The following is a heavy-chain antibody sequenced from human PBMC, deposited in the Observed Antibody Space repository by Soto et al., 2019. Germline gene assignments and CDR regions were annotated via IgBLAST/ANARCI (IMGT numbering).Heavy chain of an antibody. Sequence: QVQLVESGGGVVQPGRSLRLSCAASGFTFSNYAMHWVRQAPGKGLEWVAVISYDGSNKKYADSVKGRFTISRDNSKSTWYLQMDSLRADDTAVYYCARDRAKDLRFLEWLVARFDYWGQGTLVSVSS. CDR2: ISYDGSNK. J-gene: IGHJ4*02. CDR3: ARDRAKDLRFLEWLVARFDY. CDR1: GFTFSNYA. D-gene: IGHD3-3*01. V-gene: IGHV3-30*14.